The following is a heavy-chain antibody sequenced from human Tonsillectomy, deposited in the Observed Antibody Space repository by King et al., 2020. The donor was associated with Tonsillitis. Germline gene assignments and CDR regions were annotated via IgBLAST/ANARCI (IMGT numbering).Heavy chain of an antibody. V-gene: IGHV4-30-4*07. D-gene: IGHD3-22*01. J-gene: IGHJ4*03. CDR2: IYYSGST. Sequence: QVQLQESGPGLVKPSQTLSLTCAVSGGSISSGGYSWSWIRQPPGKGLEWIGCIYYSGSTYHNPSLKSRVTISVDTSKNQFSLKLSSVTAAGTAVYYCARTYFYDSSGYYTDYWGQGTLGTVSS. CDR3: ARTYFYDSSGYYTDY. CDR1: GGSISSGGYS.